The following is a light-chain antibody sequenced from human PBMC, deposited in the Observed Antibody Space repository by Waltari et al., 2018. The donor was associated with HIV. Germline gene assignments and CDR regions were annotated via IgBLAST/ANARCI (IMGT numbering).Light chain of an antibody. Sequence: QSVLTQPPSVSGAPGQRVTISCTGSSANIGAGYDVHWYQQQTGTAPKLLIKGNSNRPSGVSHRFSDVKSGTSASLAITGLQTEDEADYYCQSYDVSLSGSIFGGGTKLTVL. CDR3: QSYDVSLSGSI. CDR1: SANIGAGYD. J-gene: IGLJ2*01. CDR2: GNS. V-gene: IGLV1-40*01.